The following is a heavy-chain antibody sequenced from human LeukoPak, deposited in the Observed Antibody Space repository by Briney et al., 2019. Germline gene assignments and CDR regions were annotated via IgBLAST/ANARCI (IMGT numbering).Heavy chain of an antibody. Sequence: GRSLRLSCAASGFTFSSYGMHWVRQAPGKGLEWVAVIWYDGSNKYYADSAKGRFTISRDNSKNTLYLQMNSLRAEDTAVYYCARGDYSFDYWGQGTLVTVSS. CDR2: IWYDGSNK. CDR1: GFTFSSYG. J-gene: IGHJ4*02. CDR3: ARGDYSFDY. D-gene: IGHD4-17*01. V-gene: IGHV3-33*01.